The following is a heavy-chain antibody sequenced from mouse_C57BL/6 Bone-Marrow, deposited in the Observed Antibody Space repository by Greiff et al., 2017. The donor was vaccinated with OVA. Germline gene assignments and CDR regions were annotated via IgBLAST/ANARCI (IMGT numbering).Heavy chain of an antibody. Sequence: DVKLVESGGGLVQPGGSLKLSCAASGFTFSDYGMAWVRQAPRKGPEWVAFISNLAYSIYYADTVTGRFTISRENAKNTLYLEMSSLRSEDTAMYYCARLYYYGSPFYWYFDVWGTGTTVTVSS. J-gene: IGHJ1*03. V-gene: IGHV5-15*01. CDR2: ISNLAYSI. D-gene: IGHD1-1*01. CDR3: ARLYYYGSPFYWYFDV. CDR1: GFTFSDYG.